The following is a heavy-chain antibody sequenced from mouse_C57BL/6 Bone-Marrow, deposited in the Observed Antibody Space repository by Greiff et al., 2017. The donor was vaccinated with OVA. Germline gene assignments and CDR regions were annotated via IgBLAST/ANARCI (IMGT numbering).Heavy chain of an antibody. Sequence: EVKLVESGGGLVQPGGSLSLSCAASGFTFTDYYMSWVRQPPGKALEWLGFIRNKANGYTTEYSASVKGRFTISRDNSQSILYLQMNALGAEDSATYYCARYETAQALAYWGQGTLVTVSA. D-gene: IGHD3-2*02. CDR3: ARYETAQALAY. CDR1: GFTFTDYY. CDR2: IRNKANGYTT. V-gene: IGHV7-3*01. J-gene: IGHJ3*01.